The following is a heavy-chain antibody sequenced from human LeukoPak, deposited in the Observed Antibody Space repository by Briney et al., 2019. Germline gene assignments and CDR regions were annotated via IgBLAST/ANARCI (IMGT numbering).Heavy chain of an antibody. Sequence: GGSLRLSCAASGFTFSSYGMHWVRQAPGKGLEWVAFIRYDGSNKYYADSVKGRFTISRDNSKNTLYLQMNSLRAEDTAVYYCAKGGGYYDSSGPDYFDYWGQGTLVTVSS. CDR1: GFTFSSYG. CDR3: AKGGGYYDSSGPDYFDY. J-gene: IGHJ4*02. CDR2: IRYDGSNK. V-gene: IGHV3-30*02. D-gene: IGHD3-22*01.